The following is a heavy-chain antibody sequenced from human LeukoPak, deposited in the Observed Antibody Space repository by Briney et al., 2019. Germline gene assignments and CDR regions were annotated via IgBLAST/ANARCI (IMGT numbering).Heavy chain of an antibody. CDR1: GGSISSSSYY. J-gene: IGHJ5*02. CDR2: MYHSGNT. Sequence: SETLSLTCTVSGGSISSSSYYWGWIRQPPGKGLEWIASMYHSGNTYYNPSLKSRVTVSVDTSKNQFSLKLNSVTAADTAVYYCATQQCSGGSCYSRAILFDPWGQGTLVTVSS. D-gene: IGHD2-15*01. CDR3: ATQQCSGGSCYSRAILFDP. V-gene: IGHV4-39*01.